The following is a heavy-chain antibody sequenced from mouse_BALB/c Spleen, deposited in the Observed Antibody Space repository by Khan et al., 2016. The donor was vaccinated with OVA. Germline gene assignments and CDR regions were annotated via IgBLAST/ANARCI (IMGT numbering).Heavy chain of an antibody. Sequence: EVKLVESGPGLVKPSQSLSLTCTVTGYAITSDYAWNWIRQFPGNKLEWMGYISSTGSTSYNPSLKSRISITRDTSKNQFILQLKSVTTEDTATYYCARSLYYSYGYALDCWGRGTSVTVSS. CDR2: ISSTGST. J-gene: IGHJ4*01. CDR1: GYAITSDYA. V-gene: IGHV3-2*02. D-gene: IGHD2-14*01. CDR3: ARSLYYSYGYALDC.